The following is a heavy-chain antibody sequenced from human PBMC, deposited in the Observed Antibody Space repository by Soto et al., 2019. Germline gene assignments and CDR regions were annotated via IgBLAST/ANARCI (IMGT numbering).Heavy chain of an antibody. V-gene: IGHV3-15*01. D-gene: IGHD3-10*01. CDR1: GFTFSNAW. CDR2: IKSKTDGGTT. Sequence: PGGSLRLSCAASGFTFSNAWMSWVRQAPGKGLEWVGRIKSKTDGGTTDYAAPVKGRFTISRDDSKNTLYLQMNSLKTEDTAVYYCTTSSLFLWFGELLRAGYYYYMDVWGKGTTVTVSS. CDR3: TTSSLFLWFGELLRAGYYYYMDV. J-gene: IGHJ6*03.